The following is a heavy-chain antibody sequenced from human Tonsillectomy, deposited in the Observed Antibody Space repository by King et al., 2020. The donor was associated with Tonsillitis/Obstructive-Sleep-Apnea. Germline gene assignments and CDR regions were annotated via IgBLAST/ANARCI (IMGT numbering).Heavy chain of an antibody. CDR3: ARSDHIVVVPAAIAYYYYYYMDV. J-gene: IGHJ6*03. V-gene: IGHV1-69*01. CDR2: IIPILGTA. D-gene: IGHD2-2*02. Sequence: QLVQSGAEVKKPGSSVKVSCKASGGTFSSYAISCVRQAPGQGLEWMGGIIPILGTANYAPKFQGRVTITADESTSTAYMELSSLRSEDTAVYYCARSDHIVVVPAAIAYYYYYYMDVWGKGTTVTVSS. CDR1: GGTFSSYA.